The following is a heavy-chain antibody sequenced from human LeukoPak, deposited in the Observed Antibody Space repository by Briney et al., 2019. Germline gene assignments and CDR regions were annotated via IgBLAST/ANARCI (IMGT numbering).Heavy chain of an antibody. V-gene: IGHV3-23*01. CDR1: GFTFSRYG. D-gene: IGHD5-24*01. CDR2: IGGSDGITS. CDR3: VRRDKEVTLDY. Sequence: PGGTLRLSCAASGFTFSRYGMNWVRQAPGKGLEWVSGIGGSDGITSYYSDSVKGRFAISRDNSRDTMFLQMNSLRAEDTAVYFCVRRDKEVTLDYWGQGTLVTVSS. J-gene: IGHJ4*02.